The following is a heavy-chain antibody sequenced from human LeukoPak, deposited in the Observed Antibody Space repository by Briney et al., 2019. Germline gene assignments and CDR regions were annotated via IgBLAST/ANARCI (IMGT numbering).Heavy chain of an antibody. Sequence: GESLKISCKGSGYSFTSYWIGWVRQMPGKGLEWMGIIYPGDSDTRYSPSFQGQVTISADKSISTAYLQWSSLKASDTAMYYCARRDIDSGSKHYNWFDSWGQGTLVTVSS. CDR1: GYSFTSYW. CDR2: IYPGDSDT. D-gene: IGHD3-10*01. CDR3: ARRDIDSGSKHYNWFDS. J-gene: IGHJ5*01. V-gene: IGHV5-51*01.